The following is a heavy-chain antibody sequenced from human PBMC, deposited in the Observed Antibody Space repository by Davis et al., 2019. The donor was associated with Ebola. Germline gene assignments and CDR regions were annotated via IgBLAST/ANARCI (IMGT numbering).Heavy chain of an antibody. CDR2: ISNSGSSA. CDR1: RFGFTSYE. CDR3: ARGGGFGYDYPFDS. Sequence: GESLKISCAASRFGFTSYEMNWVRQSPEKGLEWVSSISNSGSSADYADSVKGRFTISRDNAKNSLFLQMNSLRAEDTAVYYCARGGGFGYDYPFDSWGQGTLVTVSS. D-gene: IGHD5-12*01. J-gene: IGHJ4*02. V-gene: IGHV3-48*03.